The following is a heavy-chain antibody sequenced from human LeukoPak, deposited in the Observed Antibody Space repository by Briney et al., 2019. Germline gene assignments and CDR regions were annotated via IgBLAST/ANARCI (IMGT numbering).Heavy chain of an antibody. D-gene: IGHD6-19*01. CDR2: IYYSGST. CDR3: ATWGIAVAGTFDY. Sequence: TTSETLSLTCTVSGGSISSSYWSWIRQPPGKGLEWIGYIYYSGSTNYNPSFKSRVAISVDTSKNQFPLKLSSVTAADTAVYYCATWGIAVAGTFDYWGQGTLVTVST. J-gene: IGHJ4*02. V-gene: IGHV4-59*08. CDR1: GGSISSSY.